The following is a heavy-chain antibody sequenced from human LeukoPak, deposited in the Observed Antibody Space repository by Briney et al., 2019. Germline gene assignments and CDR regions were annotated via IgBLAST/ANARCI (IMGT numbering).Heavy chain of an antibody. CDR3: AREHDTKVRYYNGMDV. D-gene: IGHD3-10*01. Sequence: ASVKVSCKASGGTFSSYAISWVRQAPGQGLEWMGGIIPIFGTANYAQKFQGRVTITTDESTSTAYMELRSLRYDDTAVYYCAREHDTKVRYYNGMDVWGQGTTVTVSS. V-gene: IGHV1-69*05. CDR1: GGTFSSYA. CDR2: IIPIFGTA. J-gene: IGHJ6*02.